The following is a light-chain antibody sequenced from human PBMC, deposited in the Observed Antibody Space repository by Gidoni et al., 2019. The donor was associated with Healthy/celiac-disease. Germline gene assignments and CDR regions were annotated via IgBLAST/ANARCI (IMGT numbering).Light chain of an antibody. CDR3: HRSYRTPRT. CDR2: SAS. J-gene: IGKJ1*01. CDR1: QSISSH. V-gene: IGKV1-39*01. Sequence: DIQMTQSPSSLSAAVGDRVTIACRASQSISSHLNWYQQKPGQAPNLLIYSASSLQSGVPSRFSGSGSGTHFTLTISSLQPEDFSTYHRHRSYRTPRTFGQGTKVEIK.